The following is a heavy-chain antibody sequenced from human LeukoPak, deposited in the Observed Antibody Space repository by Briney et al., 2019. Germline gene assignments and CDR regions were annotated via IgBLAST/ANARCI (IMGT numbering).Heavy chain of an antibody. Sequence: PGGSLRLSCAASGFTFSSYTMNWVRQAPGKGLEWVSSISSSSNYIYYADSMKGRFTISRDNANNSLYLQMNSLRADDTAVYYCARETYCSGSSCYKGNAFDIGGQGTMVTVSS. D-gene: IGHD2-15*01. CDR2: ISSSSNYI. CDR1: GFTFSSYT. J-gene: IGHJ3*02. V-gene: IGHV3-21*01. CDR3: ARETYCSGSSCYKGNAFDI.